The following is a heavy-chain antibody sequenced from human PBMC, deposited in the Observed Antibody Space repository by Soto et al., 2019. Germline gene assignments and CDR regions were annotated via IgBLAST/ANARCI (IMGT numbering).Heavy chain of an antibody. CDR1: GFTFSNFW. CDR2: IKQDGSEK. Sequence: EVQVLESGGGLVQPGGSLRLSCAASGFTFSNFWMSWVRQAPGKGLEWVANIKQDGSEKSYVDSVKGRFTISRDNAKNSLDLQMNSLRAEDTAMYYCARGGLRLFDQWGQGTLVTVSS. CDR3: ARGGLRLFDQ. V-gene: IGHV3-7*05. J-gene: IGHJ4*02. D-gene: IGHD3-3*01.